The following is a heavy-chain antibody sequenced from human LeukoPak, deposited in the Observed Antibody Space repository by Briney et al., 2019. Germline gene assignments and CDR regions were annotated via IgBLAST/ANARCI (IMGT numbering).Heavy chain of an antibody. J-gene: IGHJ4*02. CDR3: ARETMGVLRYFHWSPNLDY. CDR2: INPNSGGT. D-gene: IGHD3-9*01. CDR1: GYTFTGYY. V-gene: IGHV1-2*06. Sequence: ASVKVSCKASGYTFTGYYMHWVLQAPGQGLEWMGRINPNSGGTNYAQKFQGRVTMTRDTSISTAYMELSRLRSDDTAVYYCARETMGVLRYFHWSPNLDYWGQGTLVTVSS.